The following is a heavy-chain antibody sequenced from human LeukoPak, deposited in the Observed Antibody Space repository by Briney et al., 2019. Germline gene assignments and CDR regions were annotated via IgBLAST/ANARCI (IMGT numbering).Heavy chain of an antibody. CDR3: ARDPRAAAGLT. CDR1: GLTFSKYSMN. CDR2: IYYSGST. D-gene: IGHD6-13*01. J-gene: IGHJ5*02. Sequence: GSLRLSCVASGLTFSKYSMNWVRQAPGKGLEWIGSIYYSGSTYYNPSLKSRVTISVDTSKNQFSLKLSSVTAADTAVYYCARDPRAAAGLTWGQGTLVTVSS. V-gene: IGHV4-39*07.